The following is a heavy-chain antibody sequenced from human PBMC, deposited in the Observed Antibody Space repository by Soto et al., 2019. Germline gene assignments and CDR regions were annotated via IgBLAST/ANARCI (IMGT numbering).Heavy chain of an antibody. V-gene: IGHV1-69*08. D-gene: IGHD4-17*01. J-gene: IGHJ4*02. CDR1: GGTFSSYT. CDR2: IIPILGIA. Sequence: QVQLVQSGAEVKKPGSSVKVSCKASGGTFSSYTISWVRQAPGQGLEWMGRIIPILGIANYAQKFQGRVTITADKSTSTAYMELSSLTSEDTAVYYCARDRNTRNTVTLLDYWGQGTLVTVSS. CDR3: ARDRNTRNTVTLLDY.